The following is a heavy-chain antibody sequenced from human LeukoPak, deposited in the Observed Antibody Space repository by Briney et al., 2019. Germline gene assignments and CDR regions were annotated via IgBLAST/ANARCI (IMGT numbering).Heavy chain of an antibody. CDR1: GDSIRSGNYY. V-gene: IGHV4-39*07. J-gene: IGHJ6*02. CDR2: IYYSGST. Sequence: SETLPLTCTVSGDSIRSGNYYWGWIRQPPGKGLEWIGSIYYSGSTYNNPSLKSRVTISVDTSKNQFSLKLRSVTAADTAVYYCARDLSPYDSSGYLGPGYGMDVWGQGTTVTVSS. D-gene: IGHD3-22*01. CDR3: ARDLSPYDSSGYLGPGYGMDV.